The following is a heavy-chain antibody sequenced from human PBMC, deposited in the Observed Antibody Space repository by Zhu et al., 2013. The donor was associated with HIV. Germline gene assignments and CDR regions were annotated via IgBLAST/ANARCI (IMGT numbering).Heavy chain of an antibody. D-gene: IGHD6-6*01. CDR1: GGSISSYY. J-gene: IGHJ2*01. V-gene: IGHV4-59*08. CDR2: IYYSGST. Sequence: GPGLVKPSETLSLTCTVSGGSISSYYWSWIRQPPGKGLEWIGYIYYSGSTNYNPSLKSRVTISVDTSKNQFSLKLSSVTAADTAVYYCARLRYSSSRYFDLWGRGTLVTVSS. CDR3: ARLRYSSSRYFDL.